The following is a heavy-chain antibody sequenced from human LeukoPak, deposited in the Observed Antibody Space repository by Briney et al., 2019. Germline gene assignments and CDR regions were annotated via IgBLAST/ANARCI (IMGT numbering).Heavy chain of an antibody. Sequence: GGSLRLSCAASGFTFSSFWMTWVRQAPGKGLEWVANIERDGSKKTYVDSVKGRFTISRDNAKNSLYLQMSSPRAEDTAVYYCATAPAAADSCWGQGTLVAVSS. V-gene: IGHV3-7*01. CDR1: GFTFSSFW. J-gene: IGHJ4*02. D-gene: IGHD6-13*01. CDR2: IERDGSKK. CDR3: ATAPAAADSC.